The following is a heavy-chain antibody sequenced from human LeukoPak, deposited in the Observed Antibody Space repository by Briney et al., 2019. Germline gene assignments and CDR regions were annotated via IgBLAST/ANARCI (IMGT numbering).Heavy chain of an antibody. J-gene: IGHJ4*02. CDR2: IKQDGSEK. D-gene: IGHD5-24*01. CDR1: GFTFDDYG. CDR3: ARGDGYNRSPDY. Sequence: GGSLRLSCAASGFTFDDYGMSWVRQAPGKGLEWVANIKQDGSEKYYVDSVKGRFTISRDNAKNSLYLQMNSLRAEDTAVYYCARGDGYNRSPDYWGQGTLVTVSS. V-gene: IGHV3-7*04.